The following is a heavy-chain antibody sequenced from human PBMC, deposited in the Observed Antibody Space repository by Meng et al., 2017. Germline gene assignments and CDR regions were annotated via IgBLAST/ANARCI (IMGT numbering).Heavy chain of an antibody. CDR2: ISYDGSNK. V-gene: IGHV3-30*04. Sequence: GESLKISCAASGFTFSSYAMHWVRQAPGKGLEWVAVISYDGSNKYYADSVKGRFTISRDNSENTLYLQMNSLRAEDTAVYYCAGIPRPSEGDFGYWGQGTLVTVSS. D-gene: IGHD2-2*02. CDR3: AGIPRPSEGDFGY. CDR1: GFTFSSYA. J-gene: IGHJ4*02.